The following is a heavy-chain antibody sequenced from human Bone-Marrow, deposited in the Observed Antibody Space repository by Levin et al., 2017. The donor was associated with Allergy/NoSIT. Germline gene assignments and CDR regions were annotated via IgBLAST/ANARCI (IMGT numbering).Heavy chain of an antibody. CDR1: GSSFTNYW. J-gene: IGHJ4*02. D-gene: IGHD2-15*01. CDR2: IYPGDSDT. CDR3: ARAGPYCSGGSCYFVY. Sequence: GESLKISCQGSGSSFTNYWIGWVRQMPGKGLEWMGIIYPGDSDTRYSPSFQGQVTISADKSISTAYLQWSSLKASDTAMYYCARAGPYCSGGSCYFVYWGQGTLVTVSS. V-gene: IGHV5-51*01.